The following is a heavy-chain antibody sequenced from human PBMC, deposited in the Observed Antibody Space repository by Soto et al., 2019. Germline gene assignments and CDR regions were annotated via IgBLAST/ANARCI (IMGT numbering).Heavy chain of an antibody. CDR1: GFTFSSYG. Sequence: QVQLVESGGGVVQPGRSLRLSCAASGFTFSSYGMHWVRQAPGKGLEWVAVIWYDGSNKYYAESVKGRFTISRDNSKNTLYLKMNSLRAEDTAVYYCARLNYYGSGSRRIDAFDIWGQGTMVTVSS. J-gene: IGHJ3*02. CDR3: ARLNYYGSGSRRIDAFDI. V-gene: IGHV3-33*01. CDR2: IWYDGSNK. D-gene: IGHD3-10*01.